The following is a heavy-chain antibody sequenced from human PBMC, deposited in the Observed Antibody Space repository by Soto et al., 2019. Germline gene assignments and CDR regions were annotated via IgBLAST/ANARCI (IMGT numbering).Heavy chain of an antibody. CDR2: IYYSGST. V-gene: IGHV4-59*08. CDR3: ARRHDS. CDR1: GGSISSYY. J-gene: IGHJ4*02. Sequence: PSETLSLTCTVSGGSISSYYWSWIRQPPGKGLEWIGYIYYSGSTNYNPSQKSRVAISVETTKNQYYMKMSSVTAADTAVYYCARRHDSWGQGTLVTVS.